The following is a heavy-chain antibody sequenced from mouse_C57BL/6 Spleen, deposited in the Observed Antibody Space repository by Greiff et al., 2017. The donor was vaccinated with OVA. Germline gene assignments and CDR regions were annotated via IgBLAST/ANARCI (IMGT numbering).Heavy chain of an antibody. V-gene: IGHV1-59*01. Sequence: QVQLQQPGAELVRPGTSVKLSCKASGYTFTSYWMHWVKQRPGQGLEWIGVIDPSDSYTNYNQKFKGKATLTVDKSSSTAYMPLSRLTSEDSAVYYCARLRGDYAMNYWGQGTSVTVSS. CDR1: GYTFTSYW. CDR2: IDPSDSYT. CDR3: ARLRGDYAMNY. J-gene: IGHJ4*01. D-gene: IGHD1-1*01.